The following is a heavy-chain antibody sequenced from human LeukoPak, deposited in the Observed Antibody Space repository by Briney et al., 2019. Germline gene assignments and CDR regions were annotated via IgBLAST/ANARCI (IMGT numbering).Heavy chain of an antibody. CDR3: TRGPAPPNPTDY. V-gene: IGHV4-38-2*02. D-gene: IGHD1-14*01. J-gene: IGHJ4*02. Sequence: WDTVGLMCTVSGYPHSNGYYRGWVRHPPGDGVEWIGIIYHSGSTYYNPSLESRVTMSVDTSKNQFSLRLTSVTAADTAVYFCTRGPAPPNPTDYWGQGTLVTVSS. CDR1: GYPHSNGYY. CDR2: IYHSGST.